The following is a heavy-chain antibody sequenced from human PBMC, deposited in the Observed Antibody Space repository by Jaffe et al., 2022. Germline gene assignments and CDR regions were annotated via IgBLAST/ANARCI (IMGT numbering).Heavy chain of an antibody. CDR1: GYTFTDYY. D-gene: IGHD3-10*01. Sequence: EVQLVQSGAEVKKPGATVKISCKVSGYTFTDYYMHWVQQAPGKGLEWMGLVDPEDGETIYAEKFQGRVTITADTSTDTAYMELSSLRSEDTAVYYCATSLNNVAYYGSGYFDYWGQGTLVTVSS. CDR3: ATSLNNVAYYGSGYFDY. J-gene: IGHJ4*02. V-gene: IGHV1-69-2*01. CDR2: VDPEDGET.